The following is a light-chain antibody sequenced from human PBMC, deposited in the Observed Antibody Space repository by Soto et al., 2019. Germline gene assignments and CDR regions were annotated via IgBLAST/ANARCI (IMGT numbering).Light chain of an antibody. CDR3: QQRSKWRT. CDR2: GAS. Sequence: EIVMTQSPATLSVSPGERATLSCRASQSVSSVLAWYQQKPGQAPRLLIYGASTRATGIPARFSGSGFGTDFTLTISSLEPEDFAVYYCQQRSKWRTFGQGTKVDIK. J-gene: IGKJ1*01. CDR1: QSVSSV. V-gene: IGKV3-11*01.